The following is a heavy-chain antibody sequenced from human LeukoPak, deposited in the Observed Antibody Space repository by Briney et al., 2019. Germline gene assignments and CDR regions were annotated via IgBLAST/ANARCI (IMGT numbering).Heavy chain of an antibody. V-gene: IGHV3-48*03. D-gene: IGHD1-26*01. J-gene: IGHJ4*02. Sequence: GGSLRLSCAGSGFTFSNYEMNWVRQAPGKGLEWVSYISGSGSSIYYADSVKGRFTISRDNAKNSLYLQMNSLRAEDTAVYYCARRGSFPDYWGQGTLVTVSS. CDR3: ARRGSFPDY. CDR1: GFTFSNYE. CDR2: ISGSGSSI.